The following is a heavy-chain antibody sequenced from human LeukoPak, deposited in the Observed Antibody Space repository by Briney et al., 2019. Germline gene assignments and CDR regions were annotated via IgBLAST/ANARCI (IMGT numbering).Heavy chain of an antibody. V-gene: IGHV3-30*18. Sequence: GRSLRLSCAASGFTFSSYGMHWVRQAPGKGLEWVAVISYDGSNKYYADSVKGRFTISRDNSKNTLYLQMNSLRAEDTAVYYCAKDIYYSDSSRYFQHWGQGTLVTVSS. CDR2: ISYDGSNK. CDR3: AKDIYYSDSSRYFQH. D-gene: IGHD3-22*01. J-gene: IGHJ1*01. CDR1: GFTFSSYG.